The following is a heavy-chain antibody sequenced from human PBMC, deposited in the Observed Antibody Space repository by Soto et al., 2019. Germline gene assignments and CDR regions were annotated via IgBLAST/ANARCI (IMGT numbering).Heavy chain of an antibody. CDR3: ARHSAGLITMVRGVAFDY. CDR1: GGSISSSSYY. Sequence: QLQLQESGPGLVKPSETLSLTCTVSGGSISSSSYYWGWIRQPPGKGLEWIGSIYYSGSTYYNPSLKIRVTISVDTAKHQFSLKLSSVTAADTAVYYCARHSAGLITMVRGVAFDYWGQGTLVTVSS. V-gene: IGHV4-39*01. CDR2: IYYSGST. J-gene: IGHJ4*02. D-gene: IGHD3-10*01.